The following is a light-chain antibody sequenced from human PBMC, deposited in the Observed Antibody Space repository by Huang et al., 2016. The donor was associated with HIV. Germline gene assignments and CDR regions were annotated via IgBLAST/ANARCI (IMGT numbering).Light chain of an antibody. CDR3: QQYNNWRYT. CDR1: QRVSSN. V-gene: IGKV3-15*01. CDR2: GAS. Sequence: EIVMTQSPATLSVSPGERATLSCRASQRVSSNLAWYQQKPGPAPRILIYGASTRATGIPARFSGSGSGTEFTLTISSLQSEDFAVYYCQQYNNWRYTFGQGTKLEIK. J-gene: IGKJ2*01.